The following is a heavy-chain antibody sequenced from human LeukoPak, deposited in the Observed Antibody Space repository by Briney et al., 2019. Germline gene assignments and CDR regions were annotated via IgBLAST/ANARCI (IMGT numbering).Heavy chain of an antibody. CDR1: GFTFSSYW. CDR3: ARPSEDRYAFDI. V-gene: IGHV3-74*01. Sequence: SGGSLRLSCAASGFTFSSYWMHWVRQAPGKGLVWVSRINSDGSSTSYADSVKGRFTISRDKAKNTLYLQMNSLRAEDTAVYYCARPSEDRYAFDIWGQGTMVTVSS. CDR2: INSDGSST. D-gene: IGHD2-15*01. J-gene: IGHJ3*02.